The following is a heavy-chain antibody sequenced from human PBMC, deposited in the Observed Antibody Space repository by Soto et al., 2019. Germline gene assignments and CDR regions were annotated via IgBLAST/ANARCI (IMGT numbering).Heavy chain of an antibody. J-gene: IGHJ6*02. CDR1: GGSFSGYY. V-gene: IGHV4-34*01. CDR2: INHSGST. Sequence: SETLSLTCAVYGGSFSGYYWSWIRQPPGKGLEWIGEINHSGSTNYNPSLKSRVTISVDTSKNQFSLKLSSVTAADTAVYYCASLYSSSQARLTYYYYYGMDVWGQGTTVTVSS. CDR3: ASLYSSSQARLTYYYYYGMDV. D-gene: IGHD6-6*01.